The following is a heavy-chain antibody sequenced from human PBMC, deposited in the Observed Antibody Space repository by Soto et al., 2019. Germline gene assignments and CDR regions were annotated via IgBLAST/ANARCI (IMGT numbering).Heavy chain of an antibody. CDR3: ARDIVATIMGYYYYGMDV. CDR1: GGSFSGYY. CDR2: INHSGST. Sequence: SETLSLTCAVYGGSFSGYYWSWIRQPPGKGLEWIGEINHSGSTNYNPSLKSRVTISVDTSKNQFSLKLSSVTAADTAVYYCARDIVATIMGYYYYGMDVWGQGTTVTVSS. J-gene: IGHJ6*02. D-gene: IGHD5-12*01. V-gene: IGHV4-34*01.